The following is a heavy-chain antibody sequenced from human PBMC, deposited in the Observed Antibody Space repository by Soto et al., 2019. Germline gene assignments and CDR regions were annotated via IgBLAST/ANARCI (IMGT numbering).Heavy chain of an antibody. J-gene: IGHJ6*02. D-gene: IGHD6-19*01. CDR2: ISGSGGST. Sequence: LRLSCAASGFTFSSYAMSWVRQAPGKGLEWVSAISGSGGSTYYADSVKGRFTISRDNSKNTLYLQMNSLRAEDTAVYYCAKDEDSSGWYTYYYYYYGMDVWGQGTTVTVSS. CDR3: AKDEDSSGWYTYYYYYYGMDV. V-gene: IGHV3-23*01. CDR1: GFTFSSYA.